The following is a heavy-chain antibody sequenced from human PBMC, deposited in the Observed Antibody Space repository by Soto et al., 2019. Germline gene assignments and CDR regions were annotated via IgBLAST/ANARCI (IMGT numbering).Heavy chain of an antibody. V-gene: IGHV4-39*01. D-gene: IGHD5-18*01. CDR3: APGMRGIQLWFPHYFDY. Sequence: QLQLQESGPGLVKPSETVSLTCSVPAAYIRATNFYWGWIRQPPGKGLEWIGSFHYNGDTYSNPSLETPPTLAVDTSKGQLLLILTSVTGADKAVYSCAPGMRGIQLWFPHYFDYWGQGTLVTVSS. J-gene: IGHJ4*02. CDR1: AAYIRATNFY. CDR2: FHYNGDT.